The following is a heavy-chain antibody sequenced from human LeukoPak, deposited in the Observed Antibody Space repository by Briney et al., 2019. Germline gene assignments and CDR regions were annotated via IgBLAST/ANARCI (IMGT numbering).Heavy chain of an antibody. Sequence: ASVKVSCKASGYTFTSYDINWVRQATGQGLEWMGWMNPNSGNTGYAQKFQGRVTMTTDTSTSTAYMELRSLRSDDTAVYYCARAGPTTVTSRTIDYWGQGTLVTVSS. V-gene: IGHV1-8*02. CDR2: MNPNSGNT. CDR3: ARAGPTTVTSRTIDY. D-gene: IGHD4-17*01. CDR1: GYTFTSYD. J-gene: IGHJ4*02.